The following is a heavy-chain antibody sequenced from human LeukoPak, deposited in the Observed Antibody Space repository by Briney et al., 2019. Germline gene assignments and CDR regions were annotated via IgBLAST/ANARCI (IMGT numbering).Heavy chain of an antibody. CDR1: GYTFTSYD. V-gene: IGHV1-8*01. J-gene: IGHJ4*02. D-gene: IGHD3-10*01. CDR2: MNPNSGNT. CDR3: ARVIIMVRGALRY. Sequence: ASVKVSCKASGYTFTSYDINWVRQATGQGLEWMGWMNPNSGNTGYAQKFQGRVTMTRNTSISTAYMELSSLRSEDTAVYYCARVIIMVRGALRYWGQGTLVTVSS.